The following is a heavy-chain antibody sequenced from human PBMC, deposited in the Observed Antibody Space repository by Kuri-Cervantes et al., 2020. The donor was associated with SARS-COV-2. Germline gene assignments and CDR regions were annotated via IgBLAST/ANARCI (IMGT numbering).Heavy chain of an antibody. CDR1: GYSISSGYY. V-gene: IGHV4-61*01. D-gene: IGHD5-18*01. J-gene: IGHJ4*02. CDR3: ARVLSSEYSYGFDY. Sequence: SETLSLTCAVSGYSISSGYYWSWIRQPPGKGLEWIGYIYYSGSTNYNPSLKSRVTISVDTSKNQFSLKLSSVTAADTAVYYCARVLSSEYSYGFDYWGQGTLVTVSS. CDR2: IYYSGST.